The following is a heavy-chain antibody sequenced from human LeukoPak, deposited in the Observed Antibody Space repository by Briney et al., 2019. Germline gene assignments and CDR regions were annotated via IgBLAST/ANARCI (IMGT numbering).Heavy chain of an antibody. J-gene: IGHJ5*02. Sequence: SETLSLTCSVSGNSIRSYYWSWIRQPAGKGLEWIGRIYTSGSTNYNPSLKSRVTMSVDTSKNQFSLKLSSVTAADTAVYYCARDRSIVGAMEPPNWFDPWGQGTLVTVSS. D-gene: IGHD1-26*01. CDR2: IYTSGST. V-gene: IGHV4-4*07. CDR1: GNSIRSYY. CDR3: ARDRSIVGAMEPPNWFDP.